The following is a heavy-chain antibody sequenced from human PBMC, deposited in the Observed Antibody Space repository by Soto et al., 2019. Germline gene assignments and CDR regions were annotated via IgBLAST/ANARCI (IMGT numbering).Heavy chain of an antibody. V-gene: IGHV3-33*01. Sequence: GGSLRLSCAASGFTFSSYGMHWVRQAPGKGLEWVAVIWYDGSNKYYADSVKGRFTISRDNSKYTLYLQMNSLRAEDTAVYYCARDGGGIECSSTSCLSSWFDPWGQGTLVTVSS. J-gene: IGHJ5*02. CDR3: ARDGGGIECSSTSCLSSWFDP. CDR2: IWYDGSNK. D-gene: IGHD2-2*01. CDR1: GFTFSSYG.